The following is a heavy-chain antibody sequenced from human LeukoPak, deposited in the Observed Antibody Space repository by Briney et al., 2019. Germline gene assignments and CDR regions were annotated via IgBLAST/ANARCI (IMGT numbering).Heavy chain of an antibody. CDR2: IYYSGRT. J-gene: IGHJ1*01. Sequence: SETLSLTCTVSGGSISGSSYYWGWVRQPPGKGLEWIGDIYYSGRTYYNSSLQSRLTISLDASKNQFSLKLNSVTAADTAVYYCARRRYYDSTGYLDWGQGTLVTVSP. CDR1: GGSISGSSYY. D-gene: IGHD3-22*01. CDR3: ARRRYYDSTGYLD. V-gene: IGHV4-39*01.